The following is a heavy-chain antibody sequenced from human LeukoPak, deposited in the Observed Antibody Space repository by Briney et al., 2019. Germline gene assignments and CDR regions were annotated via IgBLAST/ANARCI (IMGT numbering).Heavy chain of an antibody. J-gene: IGHJ4*02. CDR3: ARGPYQYYFDY. Sequence: SETLSLTCAVYGGSFSGYYWSWIRQPPGKGLEWIGEINHSGSTNSNPSLKSRVTVSVDTAKNQFSLKLSSVTAADTAVYYCARGPYQYYFDYWGQGTLVTVSS. D-gene: IGHD2-2*01. V-gene: IGHV4-34*01. CDR2: INHSGST. CDR1: GGSFSGYY.